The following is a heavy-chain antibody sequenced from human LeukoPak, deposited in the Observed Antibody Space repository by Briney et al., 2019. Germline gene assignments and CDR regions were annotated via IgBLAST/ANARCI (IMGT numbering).Heavy chain of an antibody. D-gene: IGHD1-26*01. CDR1: GFTFSDYS. CDR3: ARDPPNLGFGY. CDR2: ISSSSSTI. Sequence: GGSLRLSCAASGFTFSDYSMNWVRQAPGKGLEWVSYISSSSSTIYYADSVKGRFTISRDNAKKSLYLRMNSLRAEDTAVYYCARDPPNLGFGYWGQGTLVTVSS. J-gene: IGHJ4*02. V-gene: IGHV3-48*01.